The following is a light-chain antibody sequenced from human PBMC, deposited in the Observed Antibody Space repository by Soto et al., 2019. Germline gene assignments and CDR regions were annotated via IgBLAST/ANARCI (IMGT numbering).Light chain of an antibody. J-gene: IGKJ5*01. V-gene: IGKV3-11*01. Sequence: EIVMTQSPATLSVSPGERAILSCRASQSISINLAWYQQKPGQAPRLLIYAASNRAAGVPARFSGSGSGTDFTLTISDVEPEDFAVYYCHQRQSWPRTFGQGTRLEIK. CDR2: AAS. CDR3: HQRQSWPRT. CDR1: QSISIN.